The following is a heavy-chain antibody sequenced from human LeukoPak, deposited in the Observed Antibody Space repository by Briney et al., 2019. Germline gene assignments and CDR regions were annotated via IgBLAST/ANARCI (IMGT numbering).Heavy chain of an antibody. Sequence: GGSLRLSCAASGFTFSSYAMHWVRQAPGKRLEWVAVISYDGSNKYYADSVKGRFTISRDNSKNTLYLQMNSLRAEDTAVYYCARAGLEMFLRSSFDYWGQGTLVTVSS. J-gene: IGHJ4*02. CDR1: GFTFSSYA. D-gene: IGHD1-26*01. CDR3: ARAGLEMFLRSSFDY. V-gene: IGHV3-30*04. CDR2: ISYDGSNK.